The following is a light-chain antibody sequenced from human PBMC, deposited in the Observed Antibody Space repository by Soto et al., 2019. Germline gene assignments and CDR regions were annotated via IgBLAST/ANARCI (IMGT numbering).Light chain of an antibody. CDR1: QSVSSN. CDR3: QQYSNWPLT. Sequence: IVMTQSPATLSVSPGERATLSCRANQSVSSNLAWYQQKPGQAPRLLIYGASTRATDIPARFSGSGSGTEFTLTISSLQSEDFAVYYCQQYSNWPLTFGGGTKVDIK. V-gene: IGKV3-15*01. CDR2: GAS. J-gene: IGKJ4*01.